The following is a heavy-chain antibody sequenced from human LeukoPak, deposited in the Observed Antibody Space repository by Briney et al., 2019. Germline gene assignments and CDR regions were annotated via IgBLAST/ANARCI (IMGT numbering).Heavy chain of an antibody. CDR3: ARGGSTGPHWLEP. V-gene: IGHV1-46*01. CDR2: INPNGGST. D-gene: IGHD2-8*02. J-gene: IGHJ5*02. CDR1: GYTFTSNY. Sequence: GASVKVSCKASGYTFTSNYMHWVRQAPGQGLEWMGIINPNGGSTNYAQKFQGRVTMTRDMSTSTVYMELSSLRSEDTAVYYCARGGSTGPHWLEPWGQGTLVTVSS.